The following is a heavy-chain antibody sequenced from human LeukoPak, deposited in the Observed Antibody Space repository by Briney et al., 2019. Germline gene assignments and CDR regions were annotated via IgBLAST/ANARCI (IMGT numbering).Heavy chain of an antibody. V-gene: IGHV3-7*01. CDR2: IKQDGSEK. D-gene: IGHD5-18*01. CDR3: ARWIQLWQYYFDY. J-gene: IGHJ4*02. CDR1: GFTFSSYW. Sequence: PGGSLRLSCAASGFTFSSYWMSWVRQAPGKGLEWVANIKQDGSEKYYVDSVKGRFTISRDNAKNSLYLQMNSPRAEDTAVYYCARWIQLWQYYFDYWGQGTLVTVSS.